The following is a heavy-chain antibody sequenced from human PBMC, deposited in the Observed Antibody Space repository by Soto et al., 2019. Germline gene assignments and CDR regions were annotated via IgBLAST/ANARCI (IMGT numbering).Heavy chain of an antibody. V-gene: IGHV1-18*04. CDR1: GYTFTSYG. Sequence: QVQLVQSGAEVKKPGASVKVSCKASGYTFTSYGISWVRQAPGQGLEWMGWISAYNGNTNYAQKLQGRVTMTTDTSTSTAYMELRSLRADDTAVYYCAAGGSYNWNYGWPNWFDPWGQGTLVTVSS. D-gene: IGHD1-7*01. CDR2: ISAYNGNT. CDR3: AAGGSYNWNYGWPNWFDP. J-gene: IGHJ5*02.